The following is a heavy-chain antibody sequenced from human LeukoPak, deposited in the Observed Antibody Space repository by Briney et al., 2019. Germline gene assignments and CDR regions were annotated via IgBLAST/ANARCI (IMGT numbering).Heavy chain of an antibody. V-gene: IGHV3-9*01. CDR3: AKVGPVSSYGFGFFNY. J-gene: IGHJ4*02. CDR1: GFTFDDYA. D-gene: IGHD5-18*01. Sequence: SLRLSCAASGFTFDDYAKHWGRQAPGKGLEWVSGISYNRDSINYAESVKGRFTISRDNAKNSLYLQTNSLTVEDTALYYCAKVGPVSSYGFGFFNYWGRGTLVTVSS. CDR2: ISYNRDSI.